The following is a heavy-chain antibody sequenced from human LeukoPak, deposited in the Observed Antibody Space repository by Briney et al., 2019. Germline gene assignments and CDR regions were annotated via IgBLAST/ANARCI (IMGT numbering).Heavy chain of an antibody. CDR1: GFTFSSYA. J-gene: IGHJ6*03. CDR3: AKASWYYYMDV. V-gene: IGHV3-9*01. D-gene: IGHD1-14*01. Sequence: GGSLRLSCAASGFTFSSYAMHWVRQAPGKGLEWVSGISWNSGSIGYADSVKGRFTISRDNAKNSLYLQMNSLRAEDTALYYCAKASWYYYMDVWGKGTTVTISS. CDR2: ISWNSGSI.